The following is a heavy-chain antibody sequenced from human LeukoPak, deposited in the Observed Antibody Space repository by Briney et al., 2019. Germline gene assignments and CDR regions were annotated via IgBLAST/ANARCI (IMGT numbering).Heavy chain of an antibody. V-gene: IGHV1-2*02. CDR3: AREGRNGYNEGYFDY. CDR1: GYTFTGYY. J-gene: IGHJ4*02. CDR2: INPNSGGT. Sequence: ASVKVSCKASGYTFTGYYMHWVRQAPGQGLDWMGWINPNSGGTNYAQNFQGRVTLTTDTSINTAYMELSSLRSDDTAVYYCAREGRNGYNEGYFDYWGQGTLVTVSS. D-gene: IGHD5-24*01.